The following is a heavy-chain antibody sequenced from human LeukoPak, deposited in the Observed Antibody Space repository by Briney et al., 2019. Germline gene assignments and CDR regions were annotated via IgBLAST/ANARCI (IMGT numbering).Heavy chain of an antibody. CDR3: TTGPSIAVAGTRDAIDY. J-gene: IGHJ4*02. Sequence: GGSLRLSCAASGFTFSNAWMSWVRQAPGKGLEWVGRIKSKTDGGTTDYAAPVKGRFTISRDDSKNTLYLQMNSLKTEDTAVYYCTTGPSIAVAGTRDAIDYWGQGTLVTVSS. V-gene: IGHV3-15*01. D-gene: IGHD6-19*01. CDR2: IKSKTDGGTT. CDR1: GFTFSNAW.